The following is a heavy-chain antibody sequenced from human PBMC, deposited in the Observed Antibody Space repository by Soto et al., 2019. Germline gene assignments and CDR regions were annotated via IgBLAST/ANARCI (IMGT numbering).Heavy chain of an antibody. CDR1: SGSLSGYY. V-gene: IGHV4-34*01. CDR3: ARAPKVSGSAQTRPDF. J-gene: IGHJ4*02. D-gene: IGHD6-6*01. Sequence: SETLSLTCSLYSGSLSGYYWSWIRQPPGKGLEWIGEISPSGTTNYSPSLKSRVSISVDTSKNQFSLNLTSLTAADTAVYYCARAPKVSGSAQTRPDFWGQGTLVTVSS. CDR2: ISPSGTT.